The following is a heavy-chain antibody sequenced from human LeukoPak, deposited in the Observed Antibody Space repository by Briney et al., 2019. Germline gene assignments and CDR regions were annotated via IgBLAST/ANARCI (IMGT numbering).Heavy chain of an antibody. Sequence: ASVKVSCKPSGYTFTNYGISWVRQAPGQGLEWMGWISAYNGNTNYAQKLQGRVTMTTDTSTSTAYMELRSLRSDDTAVYYCAREEAGPYYYMDVWGKGTTVTISS. CDR1: GYTFTNYG. CDR3: AREEAGPYYYMDV. V-gene: IGHV1-18*01. J-gene: IGHJ6*03. CDR2: ISAYNGNT.